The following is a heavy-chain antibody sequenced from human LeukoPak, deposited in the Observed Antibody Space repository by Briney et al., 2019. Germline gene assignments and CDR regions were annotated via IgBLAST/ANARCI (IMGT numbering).Heavy chain of an antibody. CDR3: ATSWIQLWSNAFDI. V-gene: IGHV4-39*07. CDR1: GGSISSSSYY. J-gene: IGHJ3*02. Sequence: SETLSLTCTVSGGSISSSSYYWGWIRQPPGKGLEWIGSIYYSGSTYYNPSLKSRVTISVDTSKNQFSLKLSSVTAADTAVYYCATSWIQLWSNAFDIWGQGTMVTVSS. CDR2: IYYSGST. D-gene: IGHD5-18*01.